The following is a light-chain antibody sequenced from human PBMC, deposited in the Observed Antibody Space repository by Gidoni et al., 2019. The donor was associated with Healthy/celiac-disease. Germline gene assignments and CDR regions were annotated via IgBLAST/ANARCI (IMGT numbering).Light chain of an antibody. Sequence: QSVLTQPPSPSGPPGPRVTISCSGSSSNIGSNYVYWYQQLPGTAPKLLIYSNNQRPSGVPDRFSGSKSGTSASLAISGLRSEDEADYYCAAWDDSLSGYVFGTGTKVTVL. CDR2: SNN. CDR1: SSNIGSNY. CDR3: AAWDDSLSGYV. V-gene: IGLV1-47*02. J-gene: IGLJ1*01.